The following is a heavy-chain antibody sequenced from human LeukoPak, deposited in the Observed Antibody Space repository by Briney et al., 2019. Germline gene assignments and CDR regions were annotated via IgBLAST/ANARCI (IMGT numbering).Heavy chain of an antibody. CDR1: GFTFSSYA. CDR2: ISYDGSNK. J-gene: IGHJ6*02. Sequence: GGSLRLSCAASGFTFSSYAMHWVRQAPGKGLEWVAVISYDGSNKYYADSVKGRFTISRDNSKNTLYLQMNSLRAEDTAVYYCARDRGSKLREGGNYYYYSMDVWGQGTTVTVSS. V-gene: IGHV3-30-3*01. CDR3: ARDRGSKLREGGNYYYYSMDV. D-gene: IGHD4-17*01.